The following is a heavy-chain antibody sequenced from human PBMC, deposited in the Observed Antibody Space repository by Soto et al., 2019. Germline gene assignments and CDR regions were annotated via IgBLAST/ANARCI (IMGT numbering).Heavy chain of an antibody. V-gene: IGHV3-30-3*01. CDR2: ISYDGSNK. CDR3: AKGRRAPTMDY. D-gene: IGHD3-10*01. J-gene: IGHJ4*02. CDR1: GFTFSSYA. Sequence: PGGSLRLSCAASGFTFSSYAMHWVRQAPGKGLEWVAVISYDGSNKYYADSVKGRFTISRDNSKNTLYLQMNSLRAEDTAVYYCAKGRRAPTMDYWGQGTLVTVSS.